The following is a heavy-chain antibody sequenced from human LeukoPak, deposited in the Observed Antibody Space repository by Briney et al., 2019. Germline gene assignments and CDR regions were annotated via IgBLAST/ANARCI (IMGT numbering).Heavy chain of an antibody. CDR1: GGSISSYY. J-gene: IGHJ3*02. CDR3: ARSPLGGDGEDAFDI. V-gene: IGHV4-59*01. D-gene: IGHD2-21*01. Sequence: SETLSLTRTVSGGSISSYYWSWIRQPPGKGLEWIGYIYYSGSTNYNPSLKSRVTISVDTSKNQFSLKLSSVTAADTAVYYCARSPLGGDGEDAFDIWGQGTMVTVSS. CDR2: IYYSGST.